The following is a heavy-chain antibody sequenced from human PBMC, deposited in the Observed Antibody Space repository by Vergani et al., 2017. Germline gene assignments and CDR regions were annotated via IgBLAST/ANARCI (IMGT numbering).Heavy chain of an antibody. J-gene: IGHJ6*03. CDR2: IDHTGRP. Sequence: QVQLQQCGGGLLKPSETLSLTCVVNGGSFTSYHWTWIRQSPGEGLEWVGDIDHTGRPDYNPSLKSRLTMSVDKSRNQFSLTLNSVTATDTAIYFCARVNTETNGHLYYDYYMDVWGQGTAVTVS. CDR3: ARVNTETNGHLYYDYYMDV. CDR1: GGSFTSYH. D-gene: IGHD4-11*01. V-gene: IGHV4-34*01.